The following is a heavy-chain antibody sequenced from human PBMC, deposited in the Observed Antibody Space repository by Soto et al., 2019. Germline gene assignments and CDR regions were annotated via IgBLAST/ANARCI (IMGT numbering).Heavy chain of an antibody. CDR3: ARGHGVDTAMRHAFDV. CDR1: GYTFTDFY. CDR2: INPHNGGA. Sequence: ASLKVSCKTSGYTFTDFYIHLVRQAPGQGLEWMGWINPHNGGANYAQNFQGWFTMTRDASIITAYIEQSKLKSDDTTVYYCARGHGVDTAMRHAFDVCGQGTRVSVPS. J-gene: IGHJ3*01. V-gene: IGHV1-2*04. D-gene: IGHD5-18*01.